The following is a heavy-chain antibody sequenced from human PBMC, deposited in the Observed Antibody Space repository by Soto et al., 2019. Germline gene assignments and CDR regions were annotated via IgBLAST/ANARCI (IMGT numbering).Heavy chain of an antibody. Sequence: PGGSLRLSCAASGFTSNNAWMSWVRLAPGKGLEWIGRVKSKIEGGTRDYAAPVEGRFTMSRDDSDSTLFLQMSSLKIEDTAVYYCVANYGSGSCAYWGQGTLVTVSS. CDR3: VANYGSGSCAY. J-gene: IGHJ4*02. D-gene: IGHD3-10*01. V-gene: IGHV3-15*01. CDR2: VKSKIEGGTR. CDR1: GFTSNNAW.